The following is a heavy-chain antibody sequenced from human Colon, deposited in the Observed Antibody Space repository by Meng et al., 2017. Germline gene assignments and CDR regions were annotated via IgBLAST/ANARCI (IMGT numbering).Heavy chain of an antibody. CDR3: ANGYSPDY. J-gene: IGHJ4*02. Sequence: VQLVEAGGGVGQPWRSLRPSWAASGFTFNQYTVHWVRQAPGKGLEWVAVMSPDGDKEYYAPSVKGRFILSRDTSKNTLYLQMNSLRAEDTAVYYCANGYSPDYWGQGTLVTVSS. CDR1: GFTFNQYT. V-gene: IGHV3-30*04. D-gene: IGHD5-18*01. CDR2: MSPDGDKE.